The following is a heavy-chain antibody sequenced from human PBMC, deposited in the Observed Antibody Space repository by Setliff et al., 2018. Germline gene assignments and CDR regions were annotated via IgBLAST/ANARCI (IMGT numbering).Heavy chain of an antibody. D-gene: IGHD6-19*01. V-gene: IGHV4-30-4*08. Sequence: PSETLSLTCSVSGASISTTYYYWDWIRQSPEKGLEWIGTIYQNGITYYNPSLKSRVTISVDTSKNQFSLKLSSVTAADTAVYYCARGRAGHSGHWGQGTLVTVSS. J-gene: IGHJ4*02. CDR2: IYQNGIT. CDR3: ARGRAGHSGH. CDR1: GASISTTYYY.